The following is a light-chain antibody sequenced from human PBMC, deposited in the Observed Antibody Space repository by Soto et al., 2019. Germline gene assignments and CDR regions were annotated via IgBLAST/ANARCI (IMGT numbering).Light chain of an antibody. V-gene: IGKV3-15*01. CDR2: SAS. CDR3: QQYDKWPPLT. Sequence: EIVMTQSPATLSVSPGERATLSCRASQSVRSNLAWYQQNPGQAPRLLIYSASTRATGIPARFSGSGSGTEFTLTISSLQSEDFAVYYCQQYDKWPPLTFGGGTKVEIK. J-gene: IGKJ4*01. CDR1: QSVRSN.